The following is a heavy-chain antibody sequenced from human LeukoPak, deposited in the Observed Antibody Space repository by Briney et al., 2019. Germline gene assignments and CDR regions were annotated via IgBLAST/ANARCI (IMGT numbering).Heavy chain of an antibody. V-gene: IGHV3-30*18. Sequence: PGGSLRLSCAASGFTFSPYGMHWVRQAPGKGLEWVAVISFDGNNKYYADSVKGRFTISRDNSKNTLYLQMNSLRAEDTAVYYCTKQYYYGSGNYPSDYWGQGTLVTVSS. CDR3: TKQYYYGSGNYPSDY. D-gene: IGHD3-10*01. CDR1: GFTFSPYG. J-gene: IGHJ4*02. CDR2: ISFDGNNK.